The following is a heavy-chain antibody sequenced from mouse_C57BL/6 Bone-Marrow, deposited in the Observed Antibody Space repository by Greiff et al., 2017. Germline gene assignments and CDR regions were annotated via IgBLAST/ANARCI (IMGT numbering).Heavy chain of an antibody. J-gene: IGHJ3*01. V-gene: IGHV1-15*01. CDR2: IDPETGGT. CDR1: GYTFTDYE. Sequence: QVQLQQSGAELVRPGASVTLSCKASGYTFTDYEMHWVKQTPVHGLEWIGAIDPETGGTAYNQKFKGKAILTADKSSSTAYMALRSLTSEDSAVYYCTRYVFAFWGPGTLVTVSA. CDR3: TRYVFAF.